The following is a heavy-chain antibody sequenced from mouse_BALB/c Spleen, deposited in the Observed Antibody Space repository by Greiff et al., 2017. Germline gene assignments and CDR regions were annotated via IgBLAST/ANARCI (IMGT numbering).Heavy chain of an antibody. J-gene: IGHJ3*01. Sequence: DVKLVESGGGLVKPGGSLKLSCAASGFTFSDYYMYWVRQTPEKRLEWVATISDGGSYTYYPDSVKGRFTISRDNAKNNLYLQMSSLKSEDTAMYYCARDRFAYWGQGTLVTVSA. CDR2: ISDGGSYT. V-gene: IGHV5-4*02. CDR1: GFTFSDYY. CDR3: ARDRFAY.